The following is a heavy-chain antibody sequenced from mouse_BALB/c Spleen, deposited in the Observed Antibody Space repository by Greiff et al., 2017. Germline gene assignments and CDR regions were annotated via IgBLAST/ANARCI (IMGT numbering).Heavy chain of an antibody. V-gene: IGHV3-6*02. D-gene: IGHD1-2*01. CDR1: GYSITSGYY. J-gene: IGHJ2*01. Sequence: VQLQQSGPGLVKPSQSLSLTCSVTGYSITSGYYWNWIRQFPGNKLEWMGYISYDGSNNYNPSLKNRISITRDTSKNQFFLKLNSVTTEDTATYYCARDPHYYGYDYFDYWGQGTTLTVSS. CDR3: ARDPHYYGYDYFDY. CDR2: ISYDGSN.